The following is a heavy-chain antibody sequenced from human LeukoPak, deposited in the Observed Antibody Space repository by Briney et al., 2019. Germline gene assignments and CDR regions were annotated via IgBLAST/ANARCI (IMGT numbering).Heavy chain of an antibody. D-gene: IGHD4-23*01. CDR2: ISWKSGSI. V-gene: IGHV3-9*01. CDR3: AKDRTTVAIGAFDV. J-gene: IGHJ3*01. CDR1: GFRFDAYS. Sequence: PGRSLRLSCAASGFRFDAYSMHWVRHAPGEGLEWVSGISWKSGSIGYADSVKGRFTISRDNAKSSLYLQMNSLRPEDTALYYCAKDRTTVAIGAFDVWGQGTMVSVSS.